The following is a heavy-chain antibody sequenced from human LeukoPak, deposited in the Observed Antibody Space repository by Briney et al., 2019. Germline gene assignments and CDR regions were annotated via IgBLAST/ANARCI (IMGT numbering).Heavy chain of an antibody. D-gene: IGHD4-11*01. J-gene: IGHJ6*03. V-gene: IGHV4-59*01. CDR2: IYYSGST. CDR1: GGSISSYY. CDR3: ARGKDSNYSYYYYYYYMDV. Sequence: SETLSLTCTASGGSISSYYWSWIRQPPGKGLEWIGYIYYSGSTNYNPSLKSRVTISVDTSKNQFSLKLSSVTAADTAVYYCARGKDSNYSYYYYYYYMDVWGKGTTVTVSS.